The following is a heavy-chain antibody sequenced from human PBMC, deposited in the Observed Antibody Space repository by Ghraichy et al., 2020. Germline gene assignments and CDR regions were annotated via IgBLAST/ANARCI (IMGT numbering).Heavy chain of an antibody. Sequence: SETLSLTCTVSGGSISSHYWSWIRQPPGKGLEWIGYIYYSGSTNYNPSLKSRVTILVDTSKNQFSLKLTSVTAADTAVYYCARGIGASDYWGQGTLVTVSS. CDR2: IYYSGST. V-gene: IGHV4-59*08. CDR1: GGSISSHY. J-gene: IGHJ4*02. CDR3: ARGIGASDY.